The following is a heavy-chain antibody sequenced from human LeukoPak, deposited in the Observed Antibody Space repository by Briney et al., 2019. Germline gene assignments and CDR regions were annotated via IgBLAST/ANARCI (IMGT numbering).Heavy chain of an antibody. CDR1: GFTFSSYS. J-gene: IGHJ4*02. CDR3: AWHYSDY. V-gene: IGHV3-21*03. D-gene: IGHD5-24*01. CDR2: ISSSSNYI. Sequence: GGSLRLSCAASGFTFSSYSMNWVRQAPGKGLEWVSSISSSSNYIYYEDSVKGRFTVSRDNAKNSLYLQMNSLKTEDAAVYYCAWHYSDYWGQGTLVTVSS.